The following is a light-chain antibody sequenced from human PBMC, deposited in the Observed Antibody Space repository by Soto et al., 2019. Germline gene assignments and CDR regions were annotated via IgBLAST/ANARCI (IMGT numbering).Light chain of an antibody. CDR3: QQYGSLPIT. CDR2: AAS. J-gene: IGKJ5*01. Sequence: DIQMTQSPSSLSASVGDRVTITCQASQDINNYLNWYQQKPGKAPKLLLSAASNLETGDPLRFSGSGSGTDFAFIISSLQPEDVATYFCQQYGSLPITFGQGTRLENK. V-gene: IGKV1-33*01. CDR1: QDINNY.